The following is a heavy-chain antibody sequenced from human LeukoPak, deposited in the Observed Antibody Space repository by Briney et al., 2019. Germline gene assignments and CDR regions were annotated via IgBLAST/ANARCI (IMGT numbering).Heavy chain of an antibody. V-gene: IGHV3-49*04. CDR3: SRGPIQLWVHNGMDV. D-gene: IGHD5-18*01. CDR2: IRSRAYGGAT. CDR1: GFTFGDHA. Sequence: PGGSLRLSCSSYGFTFGDHAMSWVRQAPGKGLEWVGFIRSRAYGGATEYAASVKSRFSISRDDSKGIAYLQMNSLKIEDTAVYYCSRGPIQLWVHNGMDVWGQGTTVIVSS. J-gene: IGHJ6*02.